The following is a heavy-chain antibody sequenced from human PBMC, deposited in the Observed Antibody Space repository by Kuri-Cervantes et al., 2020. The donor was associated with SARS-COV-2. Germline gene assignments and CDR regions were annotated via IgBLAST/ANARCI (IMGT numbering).Heavy chain of an antibody. CDR2: ISSSSRTI. CDR1: GSTFSSYG. Sequence: GESLKISCAASGSTFSSYGMNWVRQAPGKGLEWVSYISSSSRTIYYAGSVKGRFTISRDNAKKSLYLQMNSLRVEDTAVYYCAREGVGVDAFDIWGQGTMVTVSS. J-gene: IGHJ3*02. V-gene: IGHV3-48*01. D-gene: IGHD1-26*01. CDR3: AREGVGVDAFDI.